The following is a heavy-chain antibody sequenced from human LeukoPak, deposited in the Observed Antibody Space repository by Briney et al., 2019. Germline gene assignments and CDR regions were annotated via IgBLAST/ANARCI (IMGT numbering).Heavy chain of an antibody. CDR2: MNPNSGNT. D-gene: IGHD2-2*01. J-gene: IGHJ6*03. Sequence: GASVKVSCKASGYTFTSYGISWVRQAPGQGLEWMGWMNPNSGNTGYAQKFQGRVTMTRNTSISTAYMELSSLRSEDTAVYYCARAPYCSSTSCYAGYYYYMDVWGKGTTVTISS. CDR3: ARAPYCSSTSCYAGYYYYMDV. V-gene: IGHV1-8*02. CDR1: GYTFTSYG.